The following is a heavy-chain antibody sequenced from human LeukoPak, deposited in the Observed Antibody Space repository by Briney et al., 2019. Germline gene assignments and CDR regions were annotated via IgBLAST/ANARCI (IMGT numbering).Heavy chain of an antibody. J-gene: IGHJ2*01. CDR1: GGSINSGY. D-gene: IGHD1-1*01. Sequence: PSETLSLTCSVSGGSINSGYWSWIRQPPGKGLEWIGLLYPSGSTNYNPSLKSRVTISVDTSRTQFSLKLSSMTAADTAVYYCARKSEGIQLWYFALWGRGTLVTVSS. V-gene: IGHV4-59*01. CDR3: ARKSEGIQLWYFAL. CDR2: LYPSGST.